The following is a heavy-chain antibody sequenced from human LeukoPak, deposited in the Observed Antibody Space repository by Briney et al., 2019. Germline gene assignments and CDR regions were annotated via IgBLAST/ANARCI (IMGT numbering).Heavy chain of an antibody. CDR3: GRAKYEFWSGTPVCDFDY. V-gene: IGHV1-2*02. CDR2: INPNSGGT. Sequence: ASVKVSCKASGYSFTGYYIHWVRQAPGQGLEWMGWINPNSGGTNYAQKFQGRVTMTRYRSISTAYVELSRLRSDDTAVYHCGRAKYEFWSGTPVCDFDYWGQGTLVTVSS. J-gene: IGHJ4*02. CDR1: GYSFTGYY. D-gene: IGHD3-3*01.